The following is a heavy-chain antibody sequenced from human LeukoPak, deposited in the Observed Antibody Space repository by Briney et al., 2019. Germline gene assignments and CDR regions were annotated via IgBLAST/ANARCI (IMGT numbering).Heavy chain of an antibody. CDR3: ARLGRSFFYDSSGAHYYYYMDV. CDR2: IKHDGSEK. D-gene: IGHD3-22*01. V-gene: IGHV3-7*01. J-gene: IGHJ6*03. Sequence: GGSLRLSCAASGFAFRSYWMTWVRQAPGKGLEWVATIKHDGSEKSFVDSVKGRFTISGDNPKESIYLQMNSLRAEDTAVYYCARLGRSFFYDSSGAHYYYYMDVWGKGTTVIVSS. CDR1: GFAFRSYW.